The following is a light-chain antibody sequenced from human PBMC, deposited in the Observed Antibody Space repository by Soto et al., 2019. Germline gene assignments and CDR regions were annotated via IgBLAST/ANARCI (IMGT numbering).Light chain of an antibody. CDR3: QQYNSYNT. CDR2: DAS. Sequence: DIQMTQSPSTLSASVGDRVTITCRASQSISSWLAWYQQKPGKAPKLLIYDASSLESGVPSRFSGSGSGTEFILTISSLQPDDFATYYCQQYNSYNTFGQGTKVEIK. CDR1: QSISSW. V-gene: IGKV1-5*01. J-gene: IGKJ1*01.